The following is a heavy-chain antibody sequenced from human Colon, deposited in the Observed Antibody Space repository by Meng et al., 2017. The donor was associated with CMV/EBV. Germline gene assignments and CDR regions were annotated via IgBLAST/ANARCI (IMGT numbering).Heavy chain of an antibody. D-gene: IGHD5-18*01. J-gene: IGHJ6*02. CDR1: GFTFSSYG. V-gene: IGHV3-48*04. CDR2: ISSSSSPI. CDR3: AKGGVDTSMIYFYDMDV. Sequence: GESLKISCAASGFTFSSYGMHWVRQAPGKGLEWVSYISSSSSPIYYADSVRGRFTISRDNAKKSLYLQMNSLRAEDSAVYYCAKGGVDTSMIYFYDMDVWGQGTTVTVSS.